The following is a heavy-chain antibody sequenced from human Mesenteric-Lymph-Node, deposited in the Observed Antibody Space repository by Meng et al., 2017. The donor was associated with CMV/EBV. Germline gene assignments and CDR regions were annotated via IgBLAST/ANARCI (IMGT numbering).Heavy chain of an antibody. D-gene: IGHD2-2*02. J-gene: IGHJ6*02. Sequence: GESLKISCAASGFTVSRHYMSWVRQAPGKGLEWVSVIYSGGSTYYADSVKGRFTISRDNSKNTLYLQMNSLRADDTAVYYCARDLDADSSAIYYYNGMDVWGQGTTVTVSS. V-gene: IGHV3-66*02. CDR1: GFTVSRHY. CDR3: ARDLDADSSAIYYYNGMDV. CDR2: IYSGGST.